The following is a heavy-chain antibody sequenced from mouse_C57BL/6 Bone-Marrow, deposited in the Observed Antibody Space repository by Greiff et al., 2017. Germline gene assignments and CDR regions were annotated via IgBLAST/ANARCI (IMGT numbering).Heavy chain of an antibody. V-gene: IGHV1-50*01. D-gene: IGHD1-1*02. Sequence: VQLQQPGAELVKPGASVKLSCKASGYTFTSYWMQWVKQRPGQGLEWIGEIDPSASYTNYNQKFKGKATLTVDTTSSTAYMQLSSLTSEDSAVYYCARDGGPCFDYWGQGTTLTVSS. J-gene: IGHJ2*01. CDR3: ARDGGPCFDY. CDR1: GYTFTSYW. CDR2: IDPSASYT.